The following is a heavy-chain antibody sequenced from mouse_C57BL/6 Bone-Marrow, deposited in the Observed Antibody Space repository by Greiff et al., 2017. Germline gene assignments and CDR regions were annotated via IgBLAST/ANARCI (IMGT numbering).Heavy chain of an antibody. CDR3: ARGGRGAMDY. V-gene: IGHV3-1*01. J-gene: IGHJ4*01. Sequence: EVKLQESGPGMVKPSQSLSLSCTVTGYSITSGYDWHWIRHFPGNKLEWMGYISYSGSTNYNPSLKSRISITHDTSKNLFFLKLNSVTTEDTATYYCARGGRGAMDYWGQGTSVTVAS. D-gene: IGHD3-3*01. CDR1: GYSITSGYD. CDR2: ISYSGST.